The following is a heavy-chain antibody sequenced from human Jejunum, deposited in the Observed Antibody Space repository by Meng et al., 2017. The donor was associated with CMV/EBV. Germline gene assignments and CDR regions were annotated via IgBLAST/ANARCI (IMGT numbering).Heavy chain of an antibody. CDR2: INHRGYP. D-gene: IGHD3-22*01. V-gene: IGHV4-34*01. J-gene: IGHJ5*02. CDR3: ARGLDNYYDLT. Sequence: QVQLQQRGAGLLKVSETLPLTCEIHGGSFSGYYGSWIRQPPGKELEWIGEINHRGYPTYNPSLTGRVTISVDTSKKQVSLKLSSVTAADTAVYYCARGLDNYYDLTWGQGILVTVSS. CDR1: GGSFSGYY.